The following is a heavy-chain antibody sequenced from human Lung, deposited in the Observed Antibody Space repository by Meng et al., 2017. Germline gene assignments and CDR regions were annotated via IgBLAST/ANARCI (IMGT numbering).Heavy chain of an antibody. CDR3: ARGPTTMAHDFDY. CDR2: INHSGST. D-gene: IGHD4-11*01. Sequence: LRRWGAGLLKPSETLSLTCVVSGGSVSDYYWSWIRQPPGKGLEWIGEINHSGSTNYNPSLESRATISVDTSQNNLSLKLSSVTAADSAVYYCARGPTTMAHDFDYWGQGTLVTVSS. J-gene: IGHJ4*02. V-gene: IGHV4-34*01. CDR1: GGSVSDYY.